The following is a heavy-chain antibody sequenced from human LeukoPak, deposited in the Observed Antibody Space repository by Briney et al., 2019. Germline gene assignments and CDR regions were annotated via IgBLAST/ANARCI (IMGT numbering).Heavy chain of an antibody. V-gene: IGHV3-30*02. Sequence: GGSLRLSCAASGFTFSSYGMHWVRQAPGKGLEWVAVIWYDGSNKYYADSVKGRFTISRDNSKNTLYLQMNSLRAEDTAVYYCAKDDSGSYLLVTGALDYWGQGTLATVSS. CDR2: IWYDGSNK. CDR3: AKDDSGSYLLVTGALDY. J-gene: IGHJ4*02. D-gene: IGHD1-26*01. CDR1: GFTFSSYG.